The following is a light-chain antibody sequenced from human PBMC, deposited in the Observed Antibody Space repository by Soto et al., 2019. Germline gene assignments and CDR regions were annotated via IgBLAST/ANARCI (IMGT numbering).Light chain of an antibody. CDR1: GSDIGGYNH. CDR3: SSYTSSTTYV. V-gene: IGLV2-14*01. Sequence: QSVLTQPASVSGSPGQSITISCTGTGSDIGGYNHVSWYQHHPGKAPKLIIYEVTNRPSGVSNRFSGSKSCNTASLTISGLQAEDEADYYCSSYTSSTTYVFATGTKVTVL. CDR2: EVT. J-gene: IGLJ1*01.